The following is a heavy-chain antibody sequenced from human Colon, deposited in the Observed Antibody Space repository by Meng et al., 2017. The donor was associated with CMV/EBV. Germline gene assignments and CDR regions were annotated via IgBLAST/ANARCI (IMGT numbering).Heavy chain of an antibody. J-gene: IGHJ6*02. CDR3: AKGRYVFGGRNGVDV. CDR2: IGHDGSNK. Sequence: GGSLRLSCAASGFIFSSYDIHWVRQAPDKGLEWVAFIGHDGSNKYFADSVRGRFTISRDNSRNTVDLQMNSLRGEDTAVYYCAKGRYVFGGRNGVDVWGQGTTVTVSS. CDR1: GFIFSSYD. D-gene: IGHD3-16*01. V-gene: IGHV3-30*02.